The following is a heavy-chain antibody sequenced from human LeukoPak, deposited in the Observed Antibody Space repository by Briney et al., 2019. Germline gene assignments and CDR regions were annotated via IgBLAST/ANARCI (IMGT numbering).Heavy chain of an antibody. D-gene: IGHD3-22*01. J-gene: IGHJ3*02. Sequence: GGSLRLSCAASGFTFSSYGMHWVRQAPGKGLEWVAVIWYDGSNKCYADSVKGRFTISRDNSKNTLYLQMNSLRAEDTAVYYCARVPVHYYDSSGRSASFDIWGQGTMVTVSS. CDR3: ARVPVHYYDSSGRSASFDI. CDR2: IWYDGSNK. V-gene: IGHV3-33*01. CDR1: GFTFSSYG.